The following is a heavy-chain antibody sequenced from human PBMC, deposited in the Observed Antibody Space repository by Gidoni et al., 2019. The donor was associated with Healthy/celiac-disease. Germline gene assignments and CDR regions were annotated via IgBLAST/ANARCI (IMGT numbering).Heavy chain of an antibody. Sequence: QVQLVQSGAEVKKPGSSVKVPCKASGGTFSSYASSWVRQAPGQGLEWMGRIIPILGIANYAQKFQGRVTITADKSTSTAYMELSSLRSEDTAVYYCASTAYYYDSSGYLGLDYWGQGTLVTVSS. CDR1: GGTFSSYA. CDR3: ASTAYYYDSSGYLGLDY. D-gene: IGHD3-22*01. J-gene: IGHJ4*02. CDR2: IIPILGIA. V-gene: IGHV1-69*09.